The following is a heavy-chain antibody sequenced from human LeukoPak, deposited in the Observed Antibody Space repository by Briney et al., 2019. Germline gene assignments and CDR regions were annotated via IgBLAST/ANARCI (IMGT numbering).Heavy chain of an antibody. CDR2: IGLSDDST. D-gene: IGHD7-27*01. Sequence: GGSLRLSCAASGFTFSTYGMIWVRQAPGKGLECVSTIGLSDDSTNYADPVKGRFTVSRDNSKNTLYLLMNSLRAEDTARYYCARDPNWGSGYWGQGTLVTVSS. CDR1: GFTFSTYG. V-gene: IGHV3-23*01. CDR3: ARDPNWGSGY. J-gene: IGHJ4*02.